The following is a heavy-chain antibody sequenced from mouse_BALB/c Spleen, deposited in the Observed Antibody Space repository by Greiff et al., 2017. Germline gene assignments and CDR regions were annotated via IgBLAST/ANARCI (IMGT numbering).Heavy chain of an antibody. Sequence: EVHLVESGGGLVQPGGSRKLSCAASGFTFSSFGMHWVRQAPEKGLEWVAYISSGSSTIYYADTVKGRFTISRDNPKNTLFLQMTSLRSEDTAMYYCARKGYLDGYYDGAMDYWGQGTSVTVAS. D-gene: IGHD2-3*01. CDR3: ARKGYLDGYYDGAMDY. CDR2: ISSGSSTI. J-gene: IGHJ4*01. V-gene: IGHV5-17*02. CDR1: GFTFSSFG.